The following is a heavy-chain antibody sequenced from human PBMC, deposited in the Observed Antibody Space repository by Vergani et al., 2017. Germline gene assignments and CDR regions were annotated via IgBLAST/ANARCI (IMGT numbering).Heavy chain of an antibody. V-gene: IGHV4-4*09. CDR1: GGSISSYY. J-gene: IGHJ2*01. CDR3: ARVDTVTTYWYFDL. Sequence: QVQLQESGPGLVKPSETLSLTCTVSGGSISSYYWSWIRQPPGKGLEWIGYIYTSGSTTYNPSLKSRVTISVDTSKNQFSLKLSSVTAADTAVYYCARVDTVTTYWYFDLWGRGTLVTVSS. CDR2: IYTSGST. D-gene: IGHD4-17*01.